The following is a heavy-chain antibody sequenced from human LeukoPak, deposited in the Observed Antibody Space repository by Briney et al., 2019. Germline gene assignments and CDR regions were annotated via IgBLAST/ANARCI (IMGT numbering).Heavy chain of an antibody. Sequence: GGSLRLSCAASGFTFSSHWMTWVRQAPGKGLEWVSAISGSVGSTYYADSVKGRFTISRDNSKNTLYLRMSSLRAEDTALYYCARVVYDFWSAYDYWGQGTLVTVSS. CDR1: GFTFSSHW. D-gene: IGHD3-3*01. CDR3: ARVVYDFWSAYDY. CDR2: ISGSVGST. J-gene: IGHJ4*02. V-gene: IGHV3-23*01.